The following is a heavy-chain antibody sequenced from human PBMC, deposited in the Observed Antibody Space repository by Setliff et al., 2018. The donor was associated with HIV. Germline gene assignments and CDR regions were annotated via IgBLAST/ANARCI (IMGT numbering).Heavy chain of an antibody. J-gene: IGHJ4*02. CDR1: GFTFSSYA. D-gene: IGHD3-3*01. CDR3: ARHGLRFLACFDY. CDR2: ITGSGGST. V-gene: IGHV3-23*01. Sequence: PGGSLRLSCAASGFTFSSYAMSWVRQAPGKGLEWVSGITGSGGSTYFADSVKGRFTISRDNSKNTMFLQMNSLTAEDTAVYYCARHGLRFLACFDYWGQGALVTVSS.